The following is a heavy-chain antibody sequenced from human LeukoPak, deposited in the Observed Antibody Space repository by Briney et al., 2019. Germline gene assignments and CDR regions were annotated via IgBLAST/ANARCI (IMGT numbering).Heavy chain of an antibody. V-gene: IGHV3-30*02. Sequence: GGSLRLSCAASGFTFSSYGMHWVRQAPGKGLEWVAFIRYDGSNKYYADSVKGRFTISRDNSKNTLYLQMNSLRAEDTAVYYCAKSRIQLWSYYYYYYMDVWGKGTTVTVFS. D-gene: IGHD5-18*01. CDR2: IRYDGSNK. J-gene: IGHJ6*03. CDR3: AKSRIQLWSYYYYYYMDV. CDR1: GFTFSSYG.